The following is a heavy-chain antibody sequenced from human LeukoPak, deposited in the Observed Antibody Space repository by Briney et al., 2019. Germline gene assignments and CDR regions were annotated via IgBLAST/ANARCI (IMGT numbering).Heavy chain of an antibody. D-gene: IGHD3-16*01. J-gene: IGHJ4*02. Sequence: ASVKVSCKASGYTFTSYGISWVRQAPGQGLEWMGWISAYNGNTNYAQKLQGRVTMTTDTSTSTAYMELRSLRSDDTAVYYCARDSGIGYDYVWGRNDYWGQGTLVTVSS. CDR2: ISAYNGNT. V-gene: IGHV1-18*01. CDR1: GYTFTSYG. CDR3: ARDSGIGYDYVWGRNDY.